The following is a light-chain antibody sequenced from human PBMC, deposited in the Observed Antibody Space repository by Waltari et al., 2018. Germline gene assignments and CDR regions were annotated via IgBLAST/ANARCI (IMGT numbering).Light chain of an antibody. J-gene: IGKJ2*01. Sequence: EIVLTQSPVTLSVSPGERATLSCRASQSISVNLAWYRQRPGQAPRLLIYGASTRATGIPARFRGSGSGTHFTLSISSLQSEDIAVYYCQQYNDWLLYTFGQGTKLELK. CDR3: QQYNDWLLYT. CDR1: QSISVN. CDR2: GAS. V-gene: IGKV3-15*01.